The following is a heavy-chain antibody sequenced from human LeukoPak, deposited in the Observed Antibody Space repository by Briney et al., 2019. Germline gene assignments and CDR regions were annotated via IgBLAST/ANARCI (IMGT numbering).Heavy chain of an antibody. CDR2: IWYDGSNQ. CDR1: GFTFSNYG. J-gene: IGHJ3*01. Sequence: GGSLRLSCITSGFTFSNYGFHWVRQAPGKGLEWTAAIWYDGSNQYYPDSVKGRSTNSRDNSKNTIYLQMNSLRIEDTAMYYCARDLSSSWSPGVWGQGTMVSVSS. CDR3: ARDLSSSWSPGV. V-gene: IGHV3-33*01. D-gene: IGHD6-13*01.